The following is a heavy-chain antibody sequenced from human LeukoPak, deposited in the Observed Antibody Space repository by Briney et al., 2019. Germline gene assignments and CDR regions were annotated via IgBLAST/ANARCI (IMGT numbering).Heavy chain of an antibody. J-gene: IGHJ4*02. V-gene: IGHV3-23*01. CDR1: GFTFRSYD. Sequence: PGGTLRLSCATSGFTFRSYDMSWVRQAPGKGLEWVSGISGSSGSTFYTDSVKGRFTISRDNSENRLDLQMSSLRAEDTAIYYCAKVRAPRQYYFDYWGQGTLVTVSS. CDR2: ISGSSGST. D-gene: IGHD1-26*01. CDR3: AKVRAPRQYYFDY.